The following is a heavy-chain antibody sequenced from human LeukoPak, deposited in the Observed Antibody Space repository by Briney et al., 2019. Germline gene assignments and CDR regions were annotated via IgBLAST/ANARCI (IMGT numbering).Heavy chain of an antibody. CDR1: GYTFTSHY. CDR2: INPSGGST. CDR3: ARDPGYYDSYSYAYYYYYMDV. V-gene: IGHV1-46*01. Sequence: ASVKVSCKASGYTFTSHYMHWVRQAPEQGLEWMGIINPSGGSTSYAQKFQGRVTMTRDMSTSTVYMELSSLRSEDTAVYYCARDPGYYDSYSYAYYYYYMDVWGKGTTVTVSS. J-gene: IGHJ6*03. D-gene: IGHD3-22*01.